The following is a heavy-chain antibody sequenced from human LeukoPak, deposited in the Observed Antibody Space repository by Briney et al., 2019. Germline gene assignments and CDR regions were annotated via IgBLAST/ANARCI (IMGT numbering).Heavy chain of an antibody. V-gene: IGHV4-34*01. J-gene: IGHJ6*03. CDR1: GGSFSGYY. CDR3: ARGSRRDYGRPYYYYYYMDV. CDR2: INHSGST. D-gene: IGHD4-17*01. Sequence: SETLSLTCAVYGGSFSGYYWSWIRQPPGKGLEWIGEINHSGSTNYNPSLKSRVTISVDTSKNQFSLKLSSVTAADTAVYYCARGSRRDYGRPYYYYYYMDVWGKGTTVTISS.